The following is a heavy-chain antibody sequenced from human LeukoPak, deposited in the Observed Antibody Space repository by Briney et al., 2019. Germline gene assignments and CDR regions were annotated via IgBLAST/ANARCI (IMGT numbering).Heavy chain of an antibody. J-gene: IGHJ5*02. CDR2: IYYSGST. Sequence: PSETLSLTCTVSGGSISSYYWSWIRQPPGKGLEWIGYIYYSGSTNYNPSLKSRVTISVDTPKNQFSLKLSSVTAADTAVYYCARERNSGSYYGWFDHWGQGTLVTVSS. D-gene: IGHD1-26*01. CDR1: GGSISSYY. V-gene: IGHV4-59*01. CDR3: ARERNSGSYYGWFDH.